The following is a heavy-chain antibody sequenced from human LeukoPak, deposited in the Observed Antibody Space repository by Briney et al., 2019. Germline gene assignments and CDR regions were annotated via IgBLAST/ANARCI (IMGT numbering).Heavy chain of an antibody. CDR2: ISAYNGNT. CDR3: ARGHGSGDILTGYYL. V-gene: IGHV1-18*04. D-gene: IGHD3-9*01. CDR1: GYTFTSYH. J-gene: IGHJ4*02. Sequence: ASVKVSCKASGYTFTSYHVHWVRQAPGQGLEWMGWISAYNGNTNYAQKLQGRVTMTTDTSTSTAYMELRSLRSDDTAVYYCARGHGSGDILTGYYLWGQGTLVTVSS.